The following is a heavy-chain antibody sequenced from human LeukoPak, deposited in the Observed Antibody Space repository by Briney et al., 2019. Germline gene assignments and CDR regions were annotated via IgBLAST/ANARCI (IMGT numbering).Heavy chain of an antibody. Sequence: GGSLRLSCAASGFTFNNYAMNWVRQAPGKGLEWVSLIYGGGNTYYADSVKGRFTISRDNSKNTLYLQMNSLRAEDTAVYYCARRGDGGRSFDYWGQGTLVTVSS. CDR2: IYGGGNT. V-gene: IGHV3-53*01. D-gene: IGHD4-23*01. CDR3: ARRGDGGRSFDY. J-gene: IGHJ4*02. CDR1: GFTFNNYA.